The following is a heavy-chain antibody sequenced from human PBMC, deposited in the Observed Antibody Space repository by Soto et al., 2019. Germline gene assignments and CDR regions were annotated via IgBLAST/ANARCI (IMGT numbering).Heavy chain of an antibody. Sequence: QVQLQQWGAGLLKPSETLSLTCVVYGGSFSGNYWTWIRQPPGTGLEWIGEINHSGSTNYNPSLKSRVTISVDTSKNQFSLKLTSVTAADTAVYYCARDKITGLFDYWGQGTLVTVSS. CDR1: GGSFSGNY. J-gene: IGHJ4*02. V-gene: IGHV4-34*01. CDR2: INHSGST. CDR3: ARDKITGLFDY. D-gene: IGHD2-8*02.